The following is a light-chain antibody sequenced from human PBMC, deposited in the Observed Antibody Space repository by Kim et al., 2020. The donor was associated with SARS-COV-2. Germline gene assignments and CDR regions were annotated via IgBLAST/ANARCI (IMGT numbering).Light chain of an antibody. CDR1: LLGNKY. Sequence: SYELTQPPSVSVSPGQTASITCSGDLLGNKYSCWYQQKPGQSPVLIIYQDVKRPSGIPERFPGSNSGNTATLTISGTQAVDEADYFCQAWDSSTVVFGGGTQLTVL. CDR2: QDV. J-gene: IGLJ2*01. V-gene: IGLV3-1*01. CDR3: QAWDSSTVV.